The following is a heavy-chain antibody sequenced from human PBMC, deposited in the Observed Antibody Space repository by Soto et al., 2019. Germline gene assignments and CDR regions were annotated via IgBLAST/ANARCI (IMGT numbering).Heavy chain of an antibody. CDR2: IYYSGST. J-gene: IGHJ6*03. CDR3: ARVDQAAYYYYMDV. Sequence: PSETLSLTCTVSGGSXSSYYWSWIRQPPGKGLEWIGYIYYSGSTNYNPSLKSRVTISVDTSKNQFSLKLSSVTAADTAVYYCARVDQAAYYYYMDVWGKGTTVTVSS. V-gene: IGHV4-59*01. D-gene: IGHD2-15*01. CDR1: GGSXSSYY.